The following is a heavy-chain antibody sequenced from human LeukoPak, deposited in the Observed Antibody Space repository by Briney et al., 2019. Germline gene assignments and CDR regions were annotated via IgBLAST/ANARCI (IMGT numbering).Heavy chain of an antibody. CDR3: ASGRIEVAGTGDY. CDR2: ISYDGNDK. Sequence: GRSLRLSCAASGLNFNYYAMHWVRQAPGKGLEWVAVISYDGNDKYYADSVQGRFGISRDNSNNTLYLEMTSLRSEDTALYYCASGRIEVAGTGDYWGQGTLVIVSS. V-gene: IGHV3-30*09. J-gene: IGHJ4*02. D-gene: IGHD6-19*01. CDR1: GLNFNYYA.